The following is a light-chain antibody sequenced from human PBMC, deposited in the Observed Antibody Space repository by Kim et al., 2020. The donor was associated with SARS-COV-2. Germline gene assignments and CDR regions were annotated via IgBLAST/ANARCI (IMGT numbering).Light chain of an antibody. V-gene: IGKV1-33*01. CDR2: DAS. CDR1: RDIGTY. CDR3: QQDSNIPIT. Sequence: ALVGNGVTIACQASRDIGTYLNWYQQTPGKAPKLLIYDASTLETGVPSRFSGTGSGTHFTFTISSLQPEDVATYYCQQDSNIPITFGQGTRLEIK. J-gene: IGKJ5*01.